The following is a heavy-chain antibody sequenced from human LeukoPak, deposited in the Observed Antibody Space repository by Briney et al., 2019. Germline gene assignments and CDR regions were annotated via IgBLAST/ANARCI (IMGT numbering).Heavy chain of an antibody. J-gene: IGHJ5*02. V-gene: IGHV3-33*05. CDR2: ISYDGGDK. D-gene: IGHD6-19*01. CDR3: ARGAPIRVAVAATFDP. CDR1: GFTFSSHG. Sequence: GSLRLSCAASGFTFSSHGMHWVRQAPGKGLEWMAVISYDGGDKYCGDSVKGRFTISRDNSKNTLYLQVNSLRAEDTAVYYCARGAPIRVAVAATFDPWGQGTLVTVPS.